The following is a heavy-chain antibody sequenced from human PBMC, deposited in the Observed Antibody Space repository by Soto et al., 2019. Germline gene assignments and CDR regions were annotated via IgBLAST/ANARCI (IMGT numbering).Heavy chain of an antibody. CDR1: GGSISNYY. D-gene: IGHD3-10*01. J-gene: IGHJ6*02. CDR3: ARGVGGSGSYYYYGMDV. V-gene: IGHV4-59*01. Sequence: SETLSLTCTVSGGSISNYYWSWIRQPPGKGLEWIGYIYYSGSTNYNPSLKSRVTISVDTSRNQFSLRLSSVTAADTALYYCARGVGGSGSYYYYGMDVWGQGTTVTVSS. CDR2: IYYSGST.